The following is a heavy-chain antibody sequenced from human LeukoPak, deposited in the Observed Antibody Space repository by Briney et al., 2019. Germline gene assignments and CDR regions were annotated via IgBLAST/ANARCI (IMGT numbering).Heavy chain of an antibody. CDR3: ARAIAVAGPYYFDY. V-gene: IGHV3-21*01. D-gene: IGHD6-19*01. CDR1: GFTFSDYS. Sequence: PGGSLRPSCAASGFTFSDYSMNWVRQAPGKGLEWVSYIGSVTTYTHYADSVKGRFTISRDNAKNSLYLQMNSLRAEDTAVYYCARAIAVAGPYYFDYWGQGTLVTVSS. J-gene: IGHJ4*02. CDR2: IGSVTTYT.